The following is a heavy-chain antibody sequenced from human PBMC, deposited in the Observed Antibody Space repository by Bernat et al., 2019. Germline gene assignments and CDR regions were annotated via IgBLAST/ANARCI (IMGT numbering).Heavy chain of an antibody. CDR1: GFTFSSYG. CDR2: IWYDGSNK. Sequence: QVQLVESGGGVVQPGRSLRLSCAASGFTFSSYGMHWVRQAPGKGLEWVAVIWYDGSNKYYADSVKGRFTISRDNSKNTLYLQMNSLRAEDTAVYYCAKVTFEAAAGTVDYYYYCMDVWGQGTTVTVSS. V-gene: IGHV3-33*06. D-gene: IGHD6-13*01. J-gene: IGHJ6*02. CDR3: AKVTFEAAAGTVDYYYYCMDV.